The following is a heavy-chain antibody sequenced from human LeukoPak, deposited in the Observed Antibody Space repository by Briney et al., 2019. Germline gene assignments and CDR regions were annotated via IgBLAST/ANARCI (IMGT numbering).Heavy chain of an antibody. Sequence: PSETLSLTCTVSGGSISGSSYYWGWIRQPPGTGLEWIGSIYYSGSTYYNPSLKSRVTISVDTSMNQFSLKLNSVTATDTAVYFCVRLVGGDIDYWGQGTLVTVSS. CDR3: VRLVGGDIDY. J-gene: IGHJ4*02. V-gene: IGHV4-39*01. D-gene: IGHD5-12*01. CDR2: IYYSGST. CDR1: GGSISGSSYY.